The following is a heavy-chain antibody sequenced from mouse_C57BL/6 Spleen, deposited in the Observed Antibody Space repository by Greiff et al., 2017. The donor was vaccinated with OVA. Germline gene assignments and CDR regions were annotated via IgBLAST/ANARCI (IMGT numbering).Heavy chain of an antibody. D-gene: IGHD1-1*01. J-gene: IGHJ1*03. CDR3: ATPSRGSSYGYCEV. CDR1: GFTFSSYT. Sequence: EVMLVESGGGLVKPGGSLKLSCAASGFTFSSYTMSWVRQTPEKRLEWVATISGGGGNTYYPDSVKGRFPISRDNAKNTLYLQMSSLRSEDTALYYCATPSRGSSYGYCEVWGTGTTVTVSS. CDR2: ISGGGGNT. V-gene: IGHV5-9*01.